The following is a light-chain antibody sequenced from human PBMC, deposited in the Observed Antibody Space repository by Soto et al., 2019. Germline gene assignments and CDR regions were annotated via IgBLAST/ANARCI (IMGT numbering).Light chain of an antibody. CDR3: QQVNHWPEA. CDR2: GAS. CDR1: QSVSSN. J-gene: IGKJ3*01. V-gene: IGKV3-15*01. Sequence: EIVMTQAPATLSVSPGERATLSCRASQSVSSNLAWYQQKPGQAPSLLIYGASTRATGIPARFSGGGSGTGFTLPICSLESGEFGVFFCQQVNHWPEAFGPGTKWIS.